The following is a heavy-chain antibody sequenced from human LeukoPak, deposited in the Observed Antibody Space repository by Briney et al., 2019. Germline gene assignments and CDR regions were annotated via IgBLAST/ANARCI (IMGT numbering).Heavy chain of an antibody. D-gene: IGHD3-10*01. Sequence: GGSLRLSCAASGFTFSSYAMTWVRQAPGKGLEWVAVTSSDLNVKLYADSVKGRFTISRDNSRSTLYLQMNSLRPEDTAIYYCAREGYYGSGSPPSLYFDYWGQGTLVTVSS. CDR3: AREGYYGSGSPPSLYFDY. J-gene: IGHJ4*02. CDR1: GFTFSSYA. CDR2: TSSDLNVK. V-gene: IGHV3-30*03.